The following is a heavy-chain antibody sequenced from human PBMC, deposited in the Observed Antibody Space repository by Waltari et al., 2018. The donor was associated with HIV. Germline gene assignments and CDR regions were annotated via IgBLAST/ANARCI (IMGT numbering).Heavy chain of an antibody. D-gene: IGHD3-3*01. CDR2: IYYSGST. Sequence: QLQLQESGPGLVKPSETLSLTCTVSGGSISSSSYYWGWIRQPPGKGLEWIGSIYYSGSTYYNPSLKSRVTISVDTSKNQFSLKLSSVTAADTAVYYCARGELYYDFWSGYGGVDVWGQGTTVTVSS. V-gene: IGHV4-39*01. CDR1: GGSISSSSYY. CDR3: ARGELYYDFWSGYGGVDV. J-gene: IGHJ6*02.